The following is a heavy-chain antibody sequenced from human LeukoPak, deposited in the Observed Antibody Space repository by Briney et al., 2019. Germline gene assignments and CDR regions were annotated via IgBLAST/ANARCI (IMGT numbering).Heavy chain of an antibody. CDR1: GFTFSSYA. CDR2: ISYDGSNK. V-gene: IGHV3-30-3*01. J-gene: IGHJ1*01. Sequence: PGGSLRLSCAASGFTFSSYAMHWVRQAPGKGLEWVAVISYDGSNKYYADSVKGRFTISRDNSKNTLYLQMNSLRAEDTAVYYCAKGRDSSGIDRYFQHWGQGTLVTVSS. CDR3: AKGRDSSGIDRYFQH. D-gene: IGHD3-22*01.